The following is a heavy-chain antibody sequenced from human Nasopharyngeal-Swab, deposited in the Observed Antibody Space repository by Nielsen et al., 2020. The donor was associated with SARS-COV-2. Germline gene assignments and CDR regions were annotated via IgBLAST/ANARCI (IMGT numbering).Heavy chain of an antibody. CDR3: AKEGDYSTSSDP. V-gene: IGHV3-66*01. CDR1: GFTVSSNY. CDR2: IYSGGST. D-gene: IGHD6-6*01. J-gene: IGHJ5*02. Sequence: GGSLRLSCAASGFTVSSNYMSWVRQAPGKGLEWVSVIYSGGSTYYADSVKGRFTISRDNSKNTLYLQMNSLRAEDTAVYYCAKEGDYSTSSDPWGQGTLVTVSS.